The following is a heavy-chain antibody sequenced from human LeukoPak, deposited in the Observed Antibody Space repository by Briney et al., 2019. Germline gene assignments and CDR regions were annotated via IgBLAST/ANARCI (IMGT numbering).Heavy chain of an antibody. V-gene: IGHV1-2*02. CDR3: ARDRGTTGTTVLDFDY. CDR1: GYTFTDSY. J-gene: IGHJ4*02. D-gene: IGHD1-1*01. Sequence: ASVKVSCKASGYTFTDSYMHWVRQAPGQGLEWVGWINPNNGGTNYAQKFQDRVTMTRDTSISTAYMEVSSLRSDDTAVYYCARDRGTTGTTVLDFDYWGPGTVVSVSS. CDR2: INPNNGGT.